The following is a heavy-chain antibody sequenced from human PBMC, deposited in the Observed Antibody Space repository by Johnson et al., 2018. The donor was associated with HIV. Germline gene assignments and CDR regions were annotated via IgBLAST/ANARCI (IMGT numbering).Heavy chain of an antibody. V-gene: IGHV3-20*04. J-gene: IGHJ3*02. Sequence: VQLVESGGGVVRPGGSLRLSCAASGFTFDDYGMSWVRQGPGKGLEWVDSINWNGGSTGYADSVKGRFTISRDNAKNSLYLQMNSLRAEDTALYYCARNLKYYDFWSGYYVGAFDIWGPGTMVTVSS. CDR1: GFTFDDYG. CDR3: ARNLKYYDFWSGYYVGAFDI. CDR2: INWNGGST. D-gene: IGHD3-3*01.